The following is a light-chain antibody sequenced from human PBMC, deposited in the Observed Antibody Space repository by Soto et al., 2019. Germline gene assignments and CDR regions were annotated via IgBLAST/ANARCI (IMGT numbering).Light chain of an antibody. CDR1: SSDVGGYNY. V-gene: IGLV2-14*01. J-gene: IGLJ1*01. Sequence: QSVLTQPASVSGSPGQSITISCTGTSSDVGGYNYVSWYQQHPGKAPKLMIYDVSNRPSGVSNRFPGSKSGNTASLTISGLQAEDEADYYCSSYTSSGTLYVFGTGTKVTVL. CDR3: SSYTSSGTLYV. CDR2: DVS.